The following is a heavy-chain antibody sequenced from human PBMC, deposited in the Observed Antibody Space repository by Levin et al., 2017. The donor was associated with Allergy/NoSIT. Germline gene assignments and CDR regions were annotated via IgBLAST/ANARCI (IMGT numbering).Heavy chain of an antibody. V-gene: IGHV5-10-1*01. Sequence: GESLKISCKDSGYNFTTYWISWVRQMPGKGLEWMGRIDPSDSYTNYSPSFQGHVTISADKSISTAYLQWSSLKASDTAIYYCTRFGAFAFDIWGQGTQVTVSS. CDR2: IDPSDSYT. CDR3: TRFGAFAFDI. J-gene: IGHJ3*02. D-gene: IGHD3-10*01. CDR1: GYNFTTYW.